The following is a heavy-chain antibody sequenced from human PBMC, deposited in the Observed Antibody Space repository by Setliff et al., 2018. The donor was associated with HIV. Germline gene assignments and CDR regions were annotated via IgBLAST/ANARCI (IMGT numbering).Heavy chain of an antibody. V-gene: IGHV1-18*01. CDR2: ISAYNGNT. CDR1: GYSFINYG. D-gene: IGHD1-26*01. CDR3: ARARLQGIVTAVGPRDNCLDP. Sequence: ASLKVSCKASGYSFINYGISWVRQAPGQGLEWMGWISAYNGNTDYAPRFLGRVTMTTDTFTSTAYMELRSLTSDDTAVYYCARARLQGIVTAVGPRDNCLDPWGQGTRVTVSS. J-gene: IGHJ5*02.